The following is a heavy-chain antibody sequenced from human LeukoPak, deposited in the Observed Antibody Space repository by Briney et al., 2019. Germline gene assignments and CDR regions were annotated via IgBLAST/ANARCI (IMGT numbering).Heavy chain of an antibody. J-gene: IGHJ4*02. V-gene: IGHV3-74*01. CDR1: GFSFSSYW. CDR3: ARDIETG. D-gene: IGHD5-24*01. Sequence: PGGSLRLSCAASGFSFSSYWMNWVRQAPGKGLVWVAHINTDGRTTTYADSVKGRFTVARDNAKSTLYLGMNRLRAEDTAVYYCARDIETGWGQGTLVTVSS. CDR2: INTDGRTT.